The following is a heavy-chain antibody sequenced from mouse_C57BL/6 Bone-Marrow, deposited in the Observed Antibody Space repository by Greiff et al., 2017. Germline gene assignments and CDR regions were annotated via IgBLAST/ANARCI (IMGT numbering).Heavy chain of an antibody. CDR3: ARSAYDYDGAMDY. CDR1: GYTFTSYT. V-gene: IGHV1-4*01. D-gene: IGHD2-4*01. CDR2: INPSSGYT. J-gene: IGHJ4*01. Sequence: VKLVESGAELARPGASVKMSCKASGYTFTSYTMHWVKQRPGQGLEWIGYINPSSGYTKYNQKFKDKATLTADKSSSTAYMQLSSLTSEDSAVYYCARSAYDYDGAMDYWGQGTSVTVSS.